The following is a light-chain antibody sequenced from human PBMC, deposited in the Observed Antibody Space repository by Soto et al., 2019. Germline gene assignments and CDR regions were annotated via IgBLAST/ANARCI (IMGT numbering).Light chain of an antibody. J-gene: IGLJ2*01. CDR1: SSDVGGYNY. CDR2: DVS. V-gene: IGLV2-14*01. CDR3: SSYTSSSTLV. Sequence: QSVLTQPASVSGSPGQSITISCTGTSSDVGGYNYVSWYQQHPGKAPKLMIYDVSNRPSGVSNRFSGCNSGNTASLTISGLKAEDEADYYCSSYTSSSTLVFGGGTKVTVL.